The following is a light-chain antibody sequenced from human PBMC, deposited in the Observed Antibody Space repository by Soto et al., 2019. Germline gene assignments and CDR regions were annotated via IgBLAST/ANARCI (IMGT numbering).Light chain of an antibody. V-gene: IGLV2-23*02. CDR2: EVS. CDR3: LSWAGSRTYYL. J-gene: IGLJ1*01. CDR1: SSDVGSYNL. Sequence: QSALPQPASVCGSRGQSITVSCTGTSSDVGSYNLVSWYQQYPGKAPKLMIYEVSKRPSGVSNRFSGAKSGNTASLTISGLQAEDEADYYCLSWAGSRTYYLFATGTKVTVL.